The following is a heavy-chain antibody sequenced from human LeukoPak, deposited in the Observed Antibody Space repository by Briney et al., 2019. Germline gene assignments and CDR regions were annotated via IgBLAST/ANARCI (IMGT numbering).Heavy chain of an antibody. D-gene: IGHD3-9*01. J-gene: IGHJ4*02. CDR3: ARDCGGDILSAYFY. CDR2: IWYDGSNK. CDR1: GFTFSSYG. V-gene: IGHV3-33*01. Sequence: PGGSLRLSCAASGFTFSSYGMHWVRQAPGKGLEWVAVIWYDGSNKYYADSVKGRFTISRDNSKNTLYLQMNSLRDEDTAVYYCARDCGGDILSAYFYWGQGTLVTVSS.